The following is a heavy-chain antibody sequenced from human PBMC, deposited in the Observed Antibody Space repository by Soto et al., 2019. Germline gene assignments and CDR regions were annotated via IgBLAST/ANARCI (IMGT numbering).Heavy chain of an antibody. D-gene: IGHD2-15*01. Sequence: ETLSLTCRVSGSSITNSFYWGWIRQSPEKGLEWIGSISHTGRTSYNPSLKSRVSISVDTSKNQFSLTLTSVTAADTAVYYCARDPANLALAVAYFDSWGQGTLVTVSS. CDR1: GSSITNSFY. CDR3: ARDPANLALAVAYFDS. CDR2: ISHTGRT. V-gene: IGHV4-38-2*02. J-gene: IGHJ4*02.